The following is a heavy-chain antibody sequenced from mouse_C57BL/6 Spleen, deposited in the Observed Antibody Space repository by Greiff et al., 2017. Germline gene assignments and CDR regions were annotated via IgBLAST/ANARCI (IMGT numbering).Heavy chain of an antibody. J-gene: IGHJ4*01. CDR1: GYTFTEYT. CDR2: FYPGSGSI. CDR3: ARHEDLGYYGSSYNYAMDY. V-gene: IGHV1-62-2*01. D-gene: IGHD1-1*01. Sequence: VQLQQSGAELVKPGASVKLSCKASGYTFTEYTIHWVKQRSGQGLEWIGWFYPGSGSIKYNEKFKDKATLTADKSSSTVYMELSRLTSEDSAVYFWARHEDLGYYGSSYNYAMDYWGQGTSVTVSS.